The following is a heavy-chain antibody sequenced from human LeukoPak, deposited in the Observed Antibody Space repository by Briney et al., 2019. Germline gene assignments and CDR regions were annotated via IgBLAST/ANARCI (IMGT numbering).Heavy chain of an antibody. CDR1: GFTFSSYW. J-gene: IGHJ4*02. Sequence: GGSLRLSCAASGFTFSSYWMSWVRQAPGKGLEWVANIKQDGSEKYYVDSVKGRFTISRDNAKNSLYLQMSSLRAEDTAVYYCARQRDGYNSPFDYWGQGTLVTVSS. CDR2: IKQDGSEK. CDR3: ARQRDGYNSPFDY. D-gene: IGHD5-24*01. V-gene: IGHV3-7*01.